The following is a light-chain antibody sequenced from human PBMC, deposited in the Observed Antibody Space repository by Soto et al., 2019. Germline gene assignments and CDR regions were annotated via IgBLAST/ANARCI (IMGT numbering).Light chain of an antibody. Sequence: QSALTQPRSVSGSPGQSVTISCTGTGSDVGGYNYVSWYQEHPGKAPKLMIYDVTKRPSGVPDRFSGSKSGNTASLTISGLQAEDEADYYCCSYAGTYTYVFGPGTKVTVL. CDR1: GSDVGGYNY. V-gene: IGLV2-11*01. J-gene: IGLJ1*01. CDR2: DVT. CDR3: CSYAGTYTYV.